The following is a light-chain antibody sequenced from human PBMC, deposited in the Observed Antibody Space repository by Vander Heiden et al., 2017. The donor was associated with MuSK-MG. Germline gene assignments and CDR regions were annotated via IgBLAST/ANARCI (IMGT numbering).Light chain of an antibody. J-gene: IGKJ2*01. Sequence: EIVLTQSQGPLSLSPGERATLSCRASQRVSSSYVAWYQQKPGQAPRLLIYGTSSRATGIPDRFSGSGSGTDFTLTISSLEPEDVAVYYCQEDGSSPQTFGQGTKVEIK. CDR3: QEDGSSPQT. V-gene: IGKV3-20*01. CDR1: QRVSSSY. CDR2: GTS.